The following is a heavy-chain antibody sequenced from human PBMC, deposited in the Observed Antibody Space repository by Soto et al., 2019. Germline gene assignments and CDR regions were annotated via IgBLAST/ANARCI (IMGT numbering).Heavy chain of an antibody. CDR1: GYSFTTYS. V-gene: IGHV1-18*01. CDR3: ARIIYYYAPENWLDS. CDR2: ISGYNGNT. D-gene: IGHD3-10*01. J-gene: IGHJ5*01. Sequence: QVQLVQSGAEVKKPGASVKVSCKTSGYSFTTYSISWVRQAPGQGLEWMGWISGYNGNTKYAQKFQARVTLSTDTSTTTAHMELRSLRSDDTAVYYCARIIYYYAPENWLDSWGQGTLVTVSS.